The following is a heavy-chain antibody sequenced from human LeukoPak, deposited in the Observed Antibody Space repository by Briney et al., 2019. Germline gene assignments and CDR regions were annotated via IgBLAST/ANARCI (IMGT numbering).Heavy chain of an antibody. J-gene: IGHJ4*02. CDR3: ARGDSSNPLYYFDY. CDR1: GYTFTGYY. CDR2: INPNSGGT. Sequence: ASVKVFCKASGYTFTGYYMHWVRQAPGQGLEWMGWINPNSGGTNYAQKFQGWVTMTRDTSISTAYMELSRLRSDDTAVYYCARGDSSNPLYYFDYWGQGTLVTVSS. V-gene: IGHV1-2*04. D-gene: IGHD6-13*01.